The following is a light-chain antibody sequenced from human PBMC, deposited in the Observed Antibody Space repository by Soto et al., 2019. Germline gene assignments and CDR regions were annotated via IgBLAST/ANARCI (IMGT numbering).Light chain of an antibody. CDR1: QGIIDN. CDR2: AAS. Sequence: DIQMTQSPSSLSASVGDTVTTTRRASQGIIDNLARYQQRPGKVPKLLIYAASTLQTGPPPRLSRSGAGTDFTLTISSLQPEDVATYYCQKYDTAPQTFGQGTRVEI. CDR3: QKYDTAPQT. V-gene: IGKV1-27*01. J-gene: IGKJ1*01.